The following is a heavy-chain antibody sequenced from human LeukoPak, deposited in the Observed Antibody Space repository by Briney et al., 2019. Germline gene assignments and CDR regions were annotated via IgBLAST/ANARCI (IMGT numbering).Heavy chain of an antibody. D-gene: IGHD2-15*01. Sequence: QPGGSLRLSFAASGFTFSSYAMHWVRQAPGKGLEWVAVISYDGSNKYYADSVKGRFTISRDNSKNTLYLQMNSLRAEDTAVYYLGREEVASRYFDLWGRGTLVTVSS. CDR3: GREEVASRYFDL. J-gene: IGHJ2*01. CDR2: ISYDGSNK. CDR1: GFTFSSYA. V-gene: IGHV3-30-3*01.